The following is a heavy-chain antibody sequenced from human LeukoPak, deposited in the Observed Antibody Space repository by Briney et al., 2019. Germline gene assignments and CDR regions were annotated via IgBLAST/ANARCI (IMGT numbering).Heavy chain of an antibody. CDR3: ARDYDYVWGDYFDY. Sequence: PGGSLRLSCAASGFTFDDYGMSWVRQAPGKGLEWVSGINWNGGSTGYADSVKGRFTISRDNAKNSPYLQMNSLRAEDTALYYCARDYDYVWGDYFDYWGQGTLVTVSS. CDR1: GFTFDDYG. CDR2: INWNGGST. J-gene: IGHJ4*02. D-gene: IGHD3-16*01. V-gene: IGHV3-20*04.